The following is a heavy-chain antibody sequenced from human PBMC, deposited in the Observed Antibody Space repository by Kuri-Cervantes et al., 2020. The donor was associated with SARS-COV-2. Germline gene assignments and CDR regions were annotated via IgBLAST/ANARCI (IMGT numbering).Heavy chain of an antibody. J-gene: IGHJ6*04. Sequence: SGPTLVKLTQTLTLTRTFSGVSLSTSVMCVSWIRQPPGKALEWLARIVWDDDKYYSTSLKTRLTIAKDTSKNQVVHTMTNMDPVDTATYYCARMVAAAAGGMDDWGKGTTVTVSS. V-gene: IGHV2-70*11. D-gene: IGHD6-13*01. CDR1: GVSLSTSVMC. CDR3: ARMVAAAAGGMDD. CDR2: IVWDDDK.